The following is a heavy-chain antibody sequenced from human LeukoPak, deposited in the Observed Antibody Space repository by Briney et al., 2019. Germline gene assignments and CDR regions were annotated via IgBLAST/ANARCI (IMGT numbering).Heavy chain of an antibody. CDR2: IRNRARGYTT. J-gene: IGHJ4*02. D-gene: IGHD3-9*01. CDR1: GFMFSDHY. Sequence: QPGGSLRLSCAASGFMFSDHYMDWVRQPPGKGLEWVGRIRNRARGYTTEYAASVEGRFTVSRDDSKNSLYLQMNSLKTEDTAVYYCARPNGIDWSIDYFDYWGQGTPVTVSS. V-gene: IGHV3-72*01. CDR3: ARPNGIDWSIDYFDY.